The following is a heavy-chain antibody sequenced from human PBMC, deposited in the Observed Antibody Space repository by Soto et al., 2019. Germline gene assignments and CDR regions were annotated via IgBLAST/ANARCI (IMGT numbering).Heavy chain of an antibody. Sequence: GGSLRLSCAASGFTFSSYGMHWVRQAPGKGLEWVAVIWYDGSNKYYADSVKGRFTISRDNSKNTLYLQMNSLRAEDTAVYYCARSDSSGYHCDYWGQGTLVTVSS. CDR2: IWYDGSNK. J-gene: IGHJ4*02. CDR3: ARSDSSGYHCDY. CDR1: GFTFSSYG. D-gene: IGHD3-22*01. V-gene: IGHV3-33*01.